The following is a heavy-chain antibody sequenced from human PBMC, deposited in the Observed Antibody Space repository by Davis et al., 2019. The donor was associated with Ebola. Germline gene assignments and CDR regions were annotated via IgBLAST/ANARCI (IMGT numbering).Heavy chain of an antibody. CDR2: ISFDGSDT. D-gene: IGHD3-22*01. CDR3: AKDARGGYYYADF. J-gene: IGHJ4*02. V-gene: IGHV3-30*18. CDR1: GFTFSSYA. Sequence: PSETLSLTCAASGFTFSSYAMSWVRQAPGKGLEWVAVISFDGSDTYYADSVKGRFTISRDNSKPTVDLQMNSLRPEDTALYYCAKDARGGYYYADFWGQGTLVTVSS.